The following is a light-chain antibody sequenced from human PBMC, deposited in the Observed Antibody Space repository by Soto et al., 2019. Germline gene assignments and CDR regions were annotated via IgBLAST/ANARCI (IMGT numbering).Light chain of an antibody. V-gene: IGLV2-14*03. CDR1: SSDIGGYSY. J-gene: IGLJ2*01. Sequence: QSVLTQPASVSASPGQSITISCIGTSSDIGGYSYVSWYQQHPGKAPKLLIRDVNYRPSGISARFSGSKSGNTASLTIAGLQTEDDADYYWSSYSSRSTLLVFGGGTKLTVL. CDR3: SSYSSRSTLLV. CDR2: DVN.